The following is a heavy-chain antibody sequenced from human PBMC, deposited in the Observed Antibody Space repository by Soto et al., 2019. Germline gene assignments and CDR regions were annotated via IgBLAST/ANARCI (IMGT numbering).Heavy chain of an antibody. CDR2: ISGSGGTT. J-gene: IGHJ1*01. Sequence: EVQLLESGGGLVQPGGSLRLSCAASGFTFSSYAMSWVRQAPGKGLEWVSVISGSGGTTYHADSVKGRFTVSRDNSKNTLYLQMNSLRAEDTAVYYCAKSGGDYYGSGSFQHWGQGTLVSVSS. V-gene: IGHV3-23*01. CDR3: AKSGGDYYGSGSFQH. CDR1: GFTFSSYA. D-gene: IGHD3-10*01.